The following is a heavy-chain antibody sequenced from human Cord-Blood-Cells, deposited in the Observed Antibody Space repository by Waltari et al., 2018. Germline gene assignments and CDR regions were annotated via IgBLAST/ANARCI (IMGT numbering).Heavy chain of an antibody. D-gene: IGHD3-3*01. CDR2: IDWDDYK. J-gene: IGHJ3*02. Sequence: VTFKESGSSLVKTKQTPQMNCTFSGFSPNNSGMCLSWIRQPPGKALEWLALIDWDDYKYYSTSLKTRLTISKDTSKNQVVLTMTNMDPVDTATYYCARFNYDFEAFDIWGQGTMVTVSS. CDR3: ARFNYDFEAFDI. V-gene: IGHV2-70*01. CDR1: GFSPNNSGMC.